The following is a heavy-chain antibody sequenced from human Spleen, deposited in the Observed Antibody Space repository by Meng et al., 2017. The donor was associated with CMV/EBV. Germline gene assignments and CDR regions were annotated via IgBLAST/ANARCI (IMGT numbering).Heavy chain of an antibody. J-gene: IGHJ4*02. CDR1: GGSFSAYC. CDR2: ITHSGGA. Sequence: SETLSLTCAVSGGSFSAYCWTWIRQPPGKGLEWIGEITHSGGANYNPSLKSRVTISVDTSKNHFSLNLSSVTAADTAVYYCARGSTSVTMIVVVFTGASLAYDSWGQGTLVTVSS. D-gene: IGHD3-22*01. V-gene: IGHV4-34*01. CDR3: ARGSTSVTMIVVVFTGASLAYDS.